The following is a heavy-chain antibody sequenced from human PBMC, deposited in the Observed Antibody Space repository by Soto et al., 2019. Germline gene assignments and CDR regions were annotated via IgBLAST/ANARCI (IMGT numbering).Heavy chain of an antibody. D-gene: IGHD6-6*01. CDR1: GGTISSNA. CDR2: IIPIFGTA. Sequence: SVKVSCKASGGTISSNAISWVRQAPKQRLEWMGGIIPIFGTANYAQKFQGRVTITADESTSTAYMELSSLRSEDTAVYYCARGSSSDYYYYGMDVWGQGTTVTVSS. J-gene: IGHJ6*02. V-gene: IGHV1-69*13. CDR3: ARGSSSDYYYYGMDV.